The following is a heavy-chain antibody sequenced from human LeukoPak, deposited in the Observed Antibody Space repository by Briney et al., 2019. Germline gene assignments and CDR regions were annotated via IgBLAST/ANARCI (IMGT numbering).Heavy chain of an antibody. D-gene: IGHD3-10*01. Sequence: PSETLSLTCAVYGGSFSGYYWSWIRQPPGKGLEWIGEINHSGSTNYNPSLKSRVTISVDTSKNQFSLKLSSVTAADTAVYYCTGLGPRSLGFGRRGYYYMDVWGKGTTVTVSS. V-gene: IGHV4-34*01. CDR2: INHSGST. J-gene: IGHJ6*03. CDR3: TGLGPRSLGFGRRGYYYMDV. CDR1: GGSFSGYY.